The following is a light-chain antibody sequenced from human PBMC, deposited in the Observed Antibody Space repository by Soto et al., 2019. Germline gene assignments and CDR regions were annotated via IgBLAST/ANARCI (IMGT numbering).Light chain of an antibody. J-gene: IGLJ1*01. V-gene: IGLV1-44*01. CDR1: SSNIGSNT. CDR3: AAWDDSMNGYV. CDR2: TNN. Sequence: VLTQPPSASGTPGQRVTISCSGSSSNIGSNTVNWYQQLPGTAPKLLIYTNNKRPSGVPDRFSGSKSGTSASLAISGLQYDDEANYSCAAWDDSMNGYVFGTGIKVTVL.